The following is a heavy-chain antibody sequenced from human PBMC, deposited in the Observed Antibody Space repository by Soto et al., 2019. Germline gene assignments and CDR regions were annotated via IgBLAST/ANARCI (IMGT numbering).Heavy chain of an antibody. Sequence: QVHLVESGGGMVQPGRSLRLSCAASGFTFSNFALHWVRQAPGKGLEWVAGISFDGRNDYYGHSVKGRFTISRDDSQDTLYLQMLSLRTEDTAVYYCARDESSSYYGFFDYWGQGIPVTVSS. CDR1: GFTFSNFA. CDR3: ARDESSSYYGFFDY. D-gene: IGHD6-13*01. J-gene: IGHJ4*02. V-gene: IGHV3-30*04. CDR2: ISFDGRND.